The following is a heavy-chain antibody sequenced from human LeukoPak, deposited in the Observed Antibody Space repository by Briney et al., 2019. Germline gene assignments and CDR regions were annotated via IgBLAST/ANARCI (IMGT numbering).Heavy chain of an antibody. Sequence: ASVKVSCKASGYTFTGYYMHWVRQAPGQGLEWMGWINPNSGGTNYAQKLQGRVTMTTDTSTSTAYMELRSLRSDDTAVYYCARERSLGYCTNGVCSGGDYWGQGTLVTVSS. CDR3: ARERSLGYCTNGVCSGGDY. V-gene: IGHV1-2*02. CDR1: GYTFTGYY. CDR2: INPNSGGT. J-gene: IGHJ4*02. D-gene: IGHD2-8*01.